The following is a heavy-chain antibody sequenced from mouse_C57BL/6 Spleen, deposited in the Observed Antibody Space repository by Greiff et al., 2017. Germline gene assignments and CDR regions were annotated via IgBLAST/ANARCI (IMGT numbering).Heavy chain of an antibody. J-gene: IGHJ4*01. CDR2: INPGRGGT. Sequence: QVQLQQSGAELVRPGTSVKVSCKASGYAFTNYLIEWVKQRPGQGLEWIGVINPGRGGTNYNEKFKGKASLTADKSSSTAYMQLSSLTSEYSAVYCCARGITTVVAESAMDYWGQGTSVTVSS. D-gene: IGHD1-1*01. CDR3: ARGITTVVAESAMDY. CDR1: GYAFTNYL. V-gene: IGHV1-54*01.